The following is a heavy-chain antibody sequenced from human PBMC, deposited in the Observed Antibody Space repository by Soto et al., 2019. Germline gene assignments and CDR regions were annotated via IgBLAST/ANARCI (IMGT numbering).Heavy chain of an antibody. CDR1: GGSISSGDYY. Sequence: QVQLQESGPGLVKPSQTLSLTCTVSGGSISSGDYYWSWIRQPPGKGLEWIGYIYYSGSTYYNPSLKSRVTISVDTSKNQCSLKLSSVTAADTAVYYCARVVKVTAMALDYWGQGTLVTVSS. V-gene: IGHV4-30-4*01. J-gene: IGHJ4*02. D-gene: IGHD2-21*02. CDR3: ARVVKVTAMALDY. CDR2: IYYSGST.